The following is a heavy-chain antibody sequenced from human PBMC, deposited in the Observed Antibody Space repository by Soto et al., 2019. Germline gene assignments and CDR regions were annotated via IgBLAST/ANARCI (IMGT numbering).Heavy chain of an antibody. J-gene: IGHJ6*02. CDR1: GGSVSSTSSY. V-gene: IGHV4-39*01. CDR3: SRRVRASGKYGMDV. CDR2: IYYSGAT. Sequence: SETLSLTCTVSGGSVSSTSSYWGWIRQPPGKGLEWIGNIYYSGATYRNPSLMSRATISVDTSKNHFSLKLSSVTAADSAVYYCSRRVRASGKYGMDVWGQGTTVTVSS. D-gene: IGHD3-10*01.